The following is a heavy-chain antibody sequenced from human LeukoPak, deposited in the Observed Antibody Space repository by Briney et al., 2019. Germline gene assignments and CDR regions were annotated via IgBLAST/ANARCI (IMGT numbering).Heavy chain of an antibody. J-gene: IGHJ4*02. CDR2: IYYSGST. D-gene: IGHD3-10*01. V-gene: IGHV4-39*01. Sequence: SETLSLTCTVSGDSISSSSSYWGWIRQPPGEGLEWIGSIYYSGSTYYNTSLKSRVTISVDTSKNQFSLKLSSVTAADTAVYYCARGGDLWFGELIFDYWGQGTLVTVSS. CDR3: ARGGDLWFGELIFDY. CDR1: GDSISSSSSY.